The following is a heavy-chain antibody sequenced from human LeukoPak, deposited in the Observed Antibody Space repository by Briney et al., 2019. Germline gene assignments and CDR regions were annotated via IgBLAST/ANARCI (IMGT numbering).Heavy chain of an antibody. CDR2: ISYDGSNK. CDR3: ARDTRIGVVIMGFDP. Sequence: PGGSLRLSCAASGFTFSSYAMHWVRQAPGKGLEWVAVISYDGSNKYYADSVKGRFTISRDNSKNTLYLQMNSLRAEDTAVYYCARDTRIGVVIMGFDPWGQGTLVTVS. D-gene: IGHD3-3*01. J-gene: IGHJ5*02. V-gene: IGHV3-30-3*01. CDR1: GFTFSSYA.